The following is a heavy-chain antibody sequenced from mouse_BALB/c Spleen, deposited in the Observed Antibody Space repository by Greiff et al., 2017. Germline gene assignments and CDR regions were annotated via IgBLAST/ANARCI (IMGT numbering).Heavy chain of an antibody. Sequence: DVKLQESGGGLVKPGGSLKLSCAASGFAFSSYDMSWVRQTPEKRLEWVAYISSGGGSTYYPDTVKGRFTISRDNAKNTLYLQMSSLKSEDTAMYYCARLRRGYYFDYWGQGTTLTVSS. D-gene: IGHD2-12*01. CDR3: ARLRRGYYFDY. CDR1: GFAFSSYD. V-gene: IGHV5-12-1*01. J-gene: IGHJ2*01. CDR2: ISSGGGST.